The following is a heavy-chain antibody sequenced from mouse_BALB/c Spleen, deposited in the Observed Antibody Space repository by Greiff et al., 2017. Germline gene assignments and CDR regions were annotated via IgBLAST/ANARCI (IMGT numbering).Heavy chain of an antibody. Sequence: QVQLQQSGAELARPGASVKLSCKASGYTFTSYWMQWVKQRPGQGLEWIGAIYPGDGDTRYTQKFKGKATLTADKSSSTAYMQLSSLASEDSAVYYCASTTVVNYYAMDYWGQGTSVTVSS. CDR1: GYTFTSYW. D-gene: IGHD1-1*01. CDR2: IYPGDGDT. J-gene: IGHJ4*01. CDR3: ASTTVVNYYAMDY. V-gene: IGHV1-87*01.